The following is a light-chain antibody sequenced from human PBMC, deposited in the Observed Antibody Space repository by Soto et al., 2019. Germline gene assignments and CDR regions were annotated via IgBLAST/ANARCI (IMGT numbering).Light chain of an antibody. CDR3: QQYGRSPFT. J-gene: IGKJ3*01. Sequence: EIVLTQSPGTLSLSPGERATLPCRASQSVSSSYLAWYQQKPGQAPRLLIYGASSRATGIPGRFSGSGSGTDFTLTISRLEPEDFAVYYCQQYGRSPFTFGPGTKVDI. V-gene: IGKV3-20*01. CDR1: QSVSSSY. CDR2: GAS.